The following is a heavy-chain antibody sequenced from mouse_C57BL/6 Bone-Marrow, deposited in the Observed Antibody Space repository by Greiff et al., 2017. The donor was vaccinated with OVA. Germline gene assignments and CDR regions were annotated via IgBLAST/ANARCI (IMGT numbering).Heavy chain of an antibody. CDR3: ARDGTFYAMDY. CDR1: GYSITSGYY. J-gene: IGHJ4*01. CDR2: ISYDGSN. D-gene: IGHD1-1*02. V-gene: IGHV3-6*01. Sequence: EVQRVESGPGLVKPSQSLSLTCSVTGYSITSGYYWNWIRQFPRNKLEWLGYISYDGSNNYNPSLKNRISITRDTSKNQFFLKLNSVTTEDTATYYCARDGTFYAMDYWGQGTSVTVSS.